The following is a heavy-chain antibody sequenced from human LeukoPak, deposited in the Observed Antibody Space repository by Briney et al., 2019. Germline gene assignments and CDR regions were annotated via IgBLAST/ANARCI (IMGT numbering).Heavy chain of an antibody. CDR3: ARDQGLVGVDY. J-gene: IGHJ4*02. D-gene: IGHD6-19*01. Sequence: GSVQFSCKASGYTFTSYGISWVRPAPGQGREWMGWISSDNSNTHYAQKLQARVTMTTDTSTSTAYMELRSLRSDDTAVYYCARDQGLVGVDYWGQGTLVTVSS. CDR2: ISSDNSNT. CDR1: GYTFTSYG. V-gene: IGHV1-18*01.